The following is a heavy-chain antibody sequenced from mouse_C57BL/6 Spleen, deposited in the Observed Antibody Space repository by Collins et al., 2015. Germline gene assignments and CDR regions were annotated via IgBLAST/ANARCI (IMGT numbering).Heavy chain of an antibody. V-gene: IGHV1-26*01. Sequence: KNGGTTSNQKFKDKATLTVDKSSSTAYMELRSLTSEDSAVYYCAREGYYYGSSLDYWGQGTTLTVSS. CDR2: KNGGT. D-gene: IGHD1-1*01. CDR3: AREGYYYGSSLDY. J-gene: IGHJ2*01.